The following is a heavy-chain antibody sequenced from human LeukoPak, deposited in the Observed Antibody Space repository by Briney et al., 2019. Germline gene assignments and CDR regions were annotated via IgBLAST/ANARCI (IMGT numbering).Heavy chain of an antibody. CDR2: IYYSGST. D-gene: IGHD3-9*01. CDR1: GGSISSGGYY. V-gene: IGHV4-31*03. J-gene: IGHJ4*02. Sequence: SRTLSLTCTVSGGSISSGGYYWSWIRQHPGKGLEWIGYIYYSGSTYYNPSLKSRVTISVDTSKNQFSLKLSSVTAADTAVYYCARTDILTGYYRTFDYWGQGTLVTVSS. CDR3: ARTDILTGYYRTFDY.